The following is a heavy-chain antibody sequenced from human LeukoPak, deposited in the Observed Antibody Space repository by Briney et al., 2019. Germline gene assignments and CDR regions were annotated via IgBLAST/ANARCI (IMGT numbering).Heavy chain of an antibody. CDR3: ARIVGTTPMIDY. D-gene: IGHD1-26*01. CDR1: GSSISSSSYY. V-gene: IGHV4-39*01. Sequence: SETLSLTCTVSGSSISSSSYYWGWIRQPPGKGLERIGSIYYSGSTYYNPSLKSRVTISVDTSKNLFSLKLSSVTAADTAVYYCARIVGTTPMIDYWGQGTLVTVSS. J-gene: IGHJ4*02. CDR2: IYYSGST.